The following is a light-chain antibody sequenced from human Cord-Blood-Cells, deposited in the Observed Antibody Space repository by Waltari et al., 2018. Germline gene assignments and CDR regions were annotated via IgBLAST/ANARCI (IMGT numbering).Light chain of an antibody. CDR2: DAS. V-gene: IGKV1-33*01. Sequence: DIKMTLSPSSLSASVGARVTITCQASQDISNYLNCYQQKPGNAPKLLIYDASNLETGVPSRFSGSGSGTDFTFTISSLQPEDIATYYCQQYDNLPLTFGGGTKVEIK. CDR3: QQYDNLPLT. J-gene: IGKJ4*01. CDR1: QDISNY.